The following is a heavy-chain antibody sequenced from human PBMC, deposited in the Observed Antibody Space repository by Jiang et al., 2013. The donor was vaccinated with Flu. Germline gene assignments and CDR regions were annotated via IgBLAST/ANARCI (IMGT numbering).Heavy chain of an antibody. D-gene: IGHD3-3*01. Sequence: KKPGESLRISCKGSGYSFTSYWISWVRQMPGKGLEWMGRIDPSDSYTNYSPSFQGHVTISADKSISTAYLQWSSLKASDTAMYYCARHFKGADNYDFWSGSPVYFDYWGQGTLVTVSS. V-gene: IGHV5-10-1*01. CDR1: GYSFTSYW. CDR3: ARHFKGADNYDFWSGSPVYFDY. CDR2: IDPSDSYT. J-gene: IGHJ4*02.